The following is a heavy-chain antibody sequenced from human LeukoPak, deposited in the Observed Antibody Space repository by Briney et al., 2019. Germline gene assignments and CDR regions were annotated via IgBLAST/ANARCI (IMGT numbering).Heavy chain of an antibody. CDR1: GFTFSSYA. V-gene: IGHV3-23*01. J-gene: IGHJ3*02. D-gene: IGHD6-19*01. CDR2: IRVSGST. Sequence: PGGSLRLSCTTSGFTFSSYALSWVRQAPGKGLEWVSGIRVSGSTYYPDSVTGRFTISRDNSENTLYLQINSLRAEDTAVYYCAREVSSGHGAFDIWGQGTMVTVSS. CDR3: AREVSSGHGAFDI.